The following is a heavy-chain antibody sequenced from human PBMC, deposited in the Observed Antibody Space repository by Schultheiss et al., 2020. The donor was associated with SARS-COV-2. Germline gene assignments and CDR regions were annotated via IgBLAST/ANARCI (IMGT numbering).Heavy chain of an antibody. CDR1: GFTFSDYY. J-gene: IGHJ6*04. D-gene: IGHD3-3*01. CDR3: ASSTIFGVVIPLDV. V-gene: IGHV3-30-3*01. CDR2: MSYDGSNE. Sequence: GGSLRLSCAASGFTFSDYYMSWIRQAPGKGLEWVAVMSYDGSNEYYADSVQGRFTVSRDNSKNTLYLQMNSLRAEDTAVYYCASSTIFGVVIPLDVWGKGTTVTVSS.